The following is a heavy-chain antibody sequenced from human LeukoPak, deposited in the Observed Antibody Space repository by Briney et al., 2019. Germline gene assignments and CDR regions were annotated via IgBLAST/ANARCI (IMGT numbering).Heavy chain of an antibody. CDR1: GFIFTNYG. Sequence: GGSLRLSCAASGFIFTNYGIHWVRQAPGKGLEGVAVVWSDGSLKYYADSVRGRFTISRDNSKNTVDLQMNSLRVEDTAVYYCARGTGWDHYYIDVWGKGTTVVVSS. CDR2: VWSDGSLK. D-gene: IGHD1-26*01. V-gene: IGHV3-33*01. CDR3: ARGTGWDHYYIDV. J-gene: IGHJ6*03.